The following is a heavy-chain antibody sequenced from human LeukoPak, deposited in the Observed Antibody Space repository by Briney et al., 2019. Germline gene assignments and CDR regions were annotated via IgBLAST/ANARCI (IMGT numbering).Heavy chain of an antibody. V-gene: IGHV3-72*01. D-gene: IGHD1-26*01. CDR2: ARNKANSYST. J-gene: IGHJ4*02. CDR1: GFTLSGHY. CDR3: TRTMGGGYSPFDY. Sequence: PGGSLRLSCAAFGFTLSGHYMDWVRQAPGKGLEWVGRARNKANSYSTEYAASVKGRFTISRDDSENSLWLQMNSLKTEDRAVYYCTRTMGGGYSPFDYWGQGTLVTVSS.